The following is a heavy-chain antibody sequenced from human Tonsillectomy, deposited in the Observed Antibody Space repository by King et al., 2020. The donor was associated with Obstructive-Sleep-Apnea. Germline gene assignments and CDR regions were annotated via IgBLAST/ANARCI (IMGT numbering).Heavy chain of an antibody. Sequence: VQLQESGPGLVKPSQTLSLTCTVSGGSISSGGYYWIWIRQHPGKGLEWIGYIYYSGSTYYNPSLKSRVTISVDTSKNQFSLKLSSVTAADTAVYYCARAGIAAAGADAFDIWGQGTMVTVSS. CDR2: IYYSGST. CDR1: GGSISSGGYY. CDR3: ARAGIAAAGADAFDI. J-gene: IGHJ3*02. D-gene: IGHD6-13*01. V-gene: IGHV4-31*03.